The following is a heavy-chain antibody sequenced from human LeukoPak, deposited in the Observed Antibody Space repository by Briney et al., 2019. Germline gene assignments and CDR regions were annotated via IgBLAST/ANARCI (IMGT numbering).Heavy chain of an antibody. CDR3: ARDIVPAAIDY. CDR2: ISSSSSTI. J-gene: IGHJ4*02. Sequence: GGSLRLSCADSGFTFSSYSMNWVRQAPGKGLEWVLYISSSSSTIYYADSLKGRFTISRDNAKNSLYLQMNSLRAEDTAVYYCARDIVPAAIDYWGQGTLVTVSS. D-gene: IGHD2-2*01. V-gene: IGHV3-48*01. CDR1: GFTFSSYS.